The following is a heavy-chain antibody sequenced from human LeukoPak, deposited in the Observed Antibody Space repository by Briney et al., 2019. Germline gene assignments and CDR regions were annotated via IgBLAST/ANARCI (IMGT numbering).Heavy chain of an antibody. D-gene: IGHD3-22*01. V-gene: IGHV3-48*04. CDR3: ARDRDPGYNDSSGYRRVNAFDI. J-gene: IGHJ3*02. CDR1: GFTFSIYE. CDR2: INTDSSSI. Sequence: GGSLRLSCAASGFTFSIYEMNWVRQAPGKGLEWISHINTDSSSIHYADSMKGRFTISRDNAKNSLYLQMNSLRAEDTAVYYCARDRDPGYNDSSGYRRVNAFDIWGQGTMVTVSS.